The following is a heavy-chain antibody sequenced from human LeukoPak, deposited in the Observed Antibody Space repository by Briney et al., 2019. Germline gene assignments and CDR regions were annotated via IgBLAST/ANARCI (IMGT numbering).Heavy chain of an antibody. J-gene: IGHJ4*02. CDR1: GDSIGSSSYY. CDR3: ARPYRGGWRGGYDY. V-gene: IGHV4-39*01. Sequence: SETLSLTCTVSGDSIGSSSYYWGWIHQPPGKDLEWIGSIYYSGSTYYNPSLKSRVTISVDTSKNQFSLKLSSVTAADTAVYYCARPYRGGWRGGYDYWGQGTLVTVSS. CDR2: IYYSGST. D-gene: IGHD6-19*01.